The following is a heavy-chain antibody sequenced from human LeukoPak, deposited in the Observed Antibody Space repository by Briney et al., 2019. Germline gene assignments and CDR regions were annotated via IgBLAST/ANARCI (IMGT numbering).Heavy chain of an antibody. J-gene: IGHJ4*02. V-gene: IGHV3-53*01. Sequence: GGSLRLSCAASGFTVSSNYMSWVRQAPGKGLEWVSVIYSGGSTYYADSVKGRFTISRDNSKNTLYLQMNSLRAEDTAVYYCARDDWNYPFDYWGQGTLVTVSS. CDR3: ARDDWNYPFDY. CDR1: GFTVSSNY. CDR2: IYSGGST. D-gene: IGHD1-7*01.